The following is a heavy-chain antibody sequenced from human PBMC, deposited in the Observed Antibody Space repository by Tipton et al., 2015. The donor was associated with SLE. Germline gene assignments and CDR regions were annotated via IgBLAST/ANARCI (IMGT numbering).Heavy chain of an antibody. V-gene: IGHV4-59*01. CDR1: GGSISSYY. D-gene: IGHD3-22*01. J-gene: IGHJ4*02. Sequence: TLSLTCTVSGGSISSYYWSWIRQPPGKGLEWIGYIYYSGSTNYNPSLKSRVTISVDTSKNQFSLKLSSVTAADTAVYYCASSSGYSTYWGQGTLVTVSS. CDR2: IYYSGST. CDR3: ASSSGYSTY.